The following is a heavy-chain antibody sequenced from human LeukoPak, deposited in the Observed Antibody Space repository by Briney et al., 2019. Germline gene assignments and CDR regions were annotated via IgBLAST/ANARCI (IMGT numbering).Heavy chain of an antibody. CDR3: ARSGTAAGRRDY. CDR1: GGSINSYY. Sequence: PSETLSLTCTVSGGSINSYYWTCVRQPPGKGLEWIGYIYSSGSTNYNSSLKSRVTISVDTSKDQFSLNLTSVTAADTAFYYCARSGTAAGRRDYWGQGTLVTVSS. CDR2: IYSSGST. D-gene: IGHD6-13*01. V-gene: IGHV4-59*01. J-gene: IGHJ4*02.